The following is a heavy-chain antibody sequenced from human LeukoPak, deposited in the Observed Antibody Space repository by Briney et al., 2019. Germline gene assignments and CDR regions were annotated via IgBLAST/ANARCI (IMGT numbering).Heavy chain of an antibody. Sequence: GGSLRLSCAASGNYWMHWVRQVPGKGLVWVSHINSDGSWTSYADSVKGRFTISKDNAKNTVYLQMNSLRAEDTAAYYCVSFYETYWGQGTLVTVSS. CDR2: INSDGSWT. CDR3: VSFYETY. J-gene: IGHJ4*02. D-gene: IGHD2/OR15-2a*01. CDR1: GNYW. V-gene: IGHV3-74*01.